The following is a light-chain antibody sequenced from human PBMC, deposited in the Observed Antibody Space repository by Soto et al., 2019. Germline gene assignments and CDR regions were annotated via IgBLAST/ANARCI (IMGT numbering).Light chain of an antibody. CDR3: QSSDSSLSGFYV. CDR2: GNS. V-gene: IGLV1-40*01. J-gene: IGLJ1*01. CDR1: SSNIGAGYD. Sequence: QSVLTQPPSVSGAPGQRVTISCTGSSSNIGAGYDVHWYQQLPGTAPKLLIYGNSNRPSGVPDRFSGSKSGTSASLAITGLQAEDEADYYCQSSDSSLSGFYVFGTGTKVPVL.